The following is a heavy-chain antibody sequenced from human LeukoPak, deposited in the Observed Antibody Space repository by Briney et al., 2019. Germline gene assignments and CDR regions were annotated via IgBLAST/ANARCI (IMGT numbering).Heavy chain of an antibody. V-gene: IGHV3-48*04. CDR1: GFTFSGYA. J-gene: IGHJ4*02. CDR3: ATDKGGGVGARGY. Sequence: TGGSLRLSCATSGFTFSGYAMNWVRQAPGKGLQWLSYISSTGRTIYYADSVKGRFTISRDTAKNSLYLQMNSLRAEDTAVYYCATDKGGGVGARGYWGQGTLVTVSS. D-gene: IGHD1-26*01. CDR2: ISSTGRTI.